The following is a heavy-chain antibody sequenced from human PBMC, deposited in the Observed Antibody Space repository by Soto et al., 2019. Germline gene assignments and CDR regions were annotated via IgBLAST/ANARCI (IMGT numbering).Heavy chain of an antibody. CDR3: ARAPLTYYYDSSGYYDAFDI. J-gene: IGHJ3*02. D-gene: IGHD3-22*01. V-gene: IGHV4-30-4*01. CDR2: IYYSGST. Sequence: QVQLQESGPGLVKPSQTLSLTCTVSGGSISSGDYYWSWIRQPPGKGLEWIGYIYYSGSTYYNPSLNSRVTISVDTSNNQFSLKLSSVTAADTAVYYCARAPLTYYYDSSGYYDAFDIWGQGTMVTVSS. CDR1: GGSISSGDYY.